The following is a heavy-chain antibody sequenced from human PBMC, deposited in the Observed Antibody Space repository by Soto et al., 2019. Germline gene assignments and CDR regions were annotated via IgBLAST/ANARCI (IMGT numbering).Heavy chain of an antibody. D-gene: IGHD2-15*01. CDR2: MFYSGLT. Sequence: PSETLSLTCSVSGYSVTSSDYYWAWIRHPPGKGLEWIGSMFYSGLTYYNPSLKSRVTLSVDTSKNQFYVRLNSVTAADTAVYYCAPLSVSLSGPYGIHVWGQGTTVTVPS. V-gene: IGHV4-39*01. CDR1: GYSVTSSDYY. CDR3: APLSVSLSGPYGIHV. J-gene: IGHJ6*02.